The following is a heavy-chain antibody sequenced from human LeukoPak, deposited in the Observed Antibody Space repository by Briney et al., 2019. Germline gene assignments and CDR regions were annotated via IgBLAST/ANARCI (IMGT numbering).Heavy chain of an antibody. D-gene: IGHD6-19*01. V-gene: IGHV3-21*01. CDR3: ARVWQWLTSYWYFDL. Sequence: GGSLRLSCAASGFTFSSYSMNWVRQAPGKGLEWVSSISSSSSYIYYADSVKGRFTISRDNAKNSLYLQMNSLRAEDTAVYYCARVWQWLTSYWYFDLWGRGTLVTVSS. CDR1: GFTFSSYS. CDR2: ISSSSSYI. J-gene: IGHJ2*01.